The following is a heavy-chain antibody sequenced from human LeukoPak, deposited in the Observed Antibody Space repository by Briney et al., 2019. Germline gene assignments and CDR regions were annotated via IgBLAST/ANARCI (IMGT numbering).Heavy chain of an antibody. CDR2: IKEDGSEK. CDR1: GFTFSSYW. D-gene: IGHD5-18*01. V-gene: IGHV3-7*03. CDR3: AKDQDTAMVTWFDP. Sequence: GGSLRLSCAASGFTFSSYWMSWVRQAPGKGLEWVANIKEDGSEKHYVDSVKGRFTISRDNAKNSLYLQMNSLRAEDTAVYYCAKDQDTAMVTWFDPWGQGTLVTVSS. J-gene: IGHJ5*02.